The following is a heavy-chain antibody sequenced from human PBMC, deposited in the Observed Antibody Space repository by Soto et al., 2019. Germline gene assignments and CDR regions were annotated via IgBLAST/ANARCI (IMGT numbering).Heavy chain of an antibody. CDR1: GFTFSSYA. D-gene: IGHD5-18*01. V-gene: IGHV3-23*01. CDR3: AGSGYSYGAPFDY. CDR2: ISGSGGST. J-gene: IGHJ4*02. Sequence: GGSLRLSCAASGFTFSSYAMSWVRQAPGKGLEWVSAISGSGGSTYYADSVKGRFTISRDNSKNTLYLQMNSLRAEDTAAYYCAGSGYSYGAPFDYWGQGTLVTVSS.